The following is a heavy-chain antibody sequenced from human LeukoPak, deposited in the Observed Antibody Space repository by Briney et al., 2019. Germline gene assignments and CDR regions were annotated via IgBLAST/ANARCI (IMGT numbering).Heavy chain of an antibody. CDR3: ARVDIVLMVYARSYYFDY. CDR2: INPNSGGT. J-gene: IGHJ4*02. CDR1: GGTFSTYA. D-gene: IGHD2-8*01. Sequence: GASVKVSCKTSGGTFSTYAVIWVRQAPGQGLEWMGWINPNSGGTNYAQKFQGRVTMTRDTSISTAYMELSRLRSDDTAVYYCARVDIVLMVYARSYYFDYWGQGTLVTVSS. V-gene: IGHV1-2*02.